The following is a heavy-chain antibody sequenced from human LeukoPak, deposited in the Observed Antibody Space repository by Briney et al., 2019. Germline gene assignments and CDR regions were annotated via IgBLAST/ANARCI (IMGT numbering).Heavy chain of an antibody. V-gene: IGHV3-7*01. CDR1: GFTFSSYW. J-gene: IGHJ3*02. D-gene: IGHD4-17*01. CDR3: AREKYGDYDLNAFDI. Sequence: PGGSLRLSCAASGFTFSSYWMSWVRQAPGKGLEWVANIKQDRSEKYYVDSVKGRFTISRDNAKNSLYLQMNSLRAEDTAVYYCAREKYGDYDLNAFDIWGQGTMVTVSS. CDR2: IKQDRSEK.